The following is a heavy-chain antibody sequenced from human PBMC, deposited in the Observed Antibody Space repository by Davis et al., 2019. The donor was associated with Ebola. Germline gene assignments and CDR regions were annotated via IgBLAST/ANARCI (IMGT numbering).Heavy chain of an antibody. J-gene: IGHJ4*02. CDR1: GFTFSSYV. Sequence: GESLKISCAASGFTFSSYVMSWVRRAPGKGLEWVSTLGLSGDTYYADSVKGRFTISRDNSKSTLSLQMNSLRAEDTAVYYCARGSGAGTDFDYWGQGTLVTVSS. CDR3: ARGSGAGTDFDY. V-gene: IGHV3-23*01. D-gene: IGHD1-26*01. CDR2: LGLSGDT.